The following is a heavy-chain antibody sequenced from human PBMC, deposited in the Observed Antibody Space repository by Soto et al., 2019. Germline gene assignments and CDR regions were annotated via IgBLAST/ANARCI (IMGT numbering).Heavy chain of an antibody. CDR3: AKDGPYYYGSGSYYGVDY. Sequence: EVQLVESGGGLVQPGGSLRLSCAASGFTFSSYAMHWVRQAPGKGLEYVSAISPDGRNTYYANSVKGRFTISRDNSKDTLYFQMGNLRAEDMAVYYCAKDGPYYYGSGSYYGVDYWGQGTLVTVSS. J-gene: IGHJ4*02. D-gene: IGHD3-10*01. CDR2: ISPDGRNT. CDR1: GFTFSSYA. V-gene: IGHV3-64*01.